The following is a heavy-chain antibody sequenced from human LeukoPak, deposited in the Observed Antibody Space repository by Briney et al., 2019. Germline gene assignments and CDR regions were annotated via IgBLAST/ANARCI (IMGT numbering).Heavy chain of an antibody. CDR3: ARSRYDYIWGIDY. D-gene: IGHD3-16*01. CDR2: INSDGSST. V-gene: IGHV3-74*01. CDR1: GFTFSSYW. J-gene: IGHJ4*02. Sequence: GGSLRLSCAASGFTFSSYWMHWVRQAPGKGLVWVSRINSDGSSTSYADSVKGRFTISRDNAKNTLYLQMNSLRDEDTAVFYCARSRYDYIWGIDYWGQGTLVTISS.